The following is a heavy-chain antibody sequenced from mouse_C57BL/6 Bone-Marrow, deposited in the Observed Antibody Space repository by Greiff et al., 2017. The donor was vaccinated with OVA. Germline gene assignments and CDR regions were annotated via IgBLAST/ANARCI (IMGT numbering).Heavy chain of an antibody. CDR1: GYTFTSYW. Sequence: VQLQQPGAELVKPGASVKLSCKASGYTFTSYWMQWVKQRPGQGLEWIGEIDPSDSYTNYNQKFKGKATLTVDTSSSTAYMQLSSLTSVDSAVCYCSREGVGLRRRWAYFDYWGQGTTLTVSS. CDR2: IDPSDSYT. J-gene: IGHJ2*01. CDR3: SREGVGLRRRWAYFDY. V-gene: IGHV1-50*01. D-gene: IGHD2-4*01.